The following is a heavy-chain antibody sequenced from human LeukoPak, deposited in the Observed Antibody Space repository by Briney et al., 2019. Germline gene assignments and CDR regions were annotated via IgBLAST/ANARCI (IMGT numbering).Heavy chain of an antibody. V-gene: IGHV4-59*01. D-gene: IGHD6-6*01. CDR3: ARVVRPADAFDI. J-gene: IGHJ3*02. Sequence: SETLSITCTVSGGSISSYYWSWIRQPPGKGLEWIGYIYYSGSTNYNPSLKSRVTISVDTSKNQFSLKLSSVTAADTAVYYCARVVRPADAFDIWGQGTMVTVSS. CDR2: IYYSGST. CDR1: GGSISSYY.